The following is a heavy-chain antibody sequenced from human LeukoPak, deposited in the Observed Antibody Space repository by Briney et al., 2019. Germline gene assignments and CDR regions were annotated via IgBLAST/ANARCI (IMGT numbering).Heavy chain of an antibody. CDR2: IYYSGST. V-gene: IGHV4-59*01. D-gene: IGHD5-18*01. CDR3: ARGNSYGPYFDY. J-gene: IGHJ4*02. Sequence: SETLSLTCTVSGDSISSFYWSWTRQPPGKGLEWIGYIYYSGSTNYNPSLRSRVTISVDTSKNQFSLRLSSVTAADTAVYYCARGNSYGPYFDYWGQGTLVTVSS. CDR1: GDSISSFY.